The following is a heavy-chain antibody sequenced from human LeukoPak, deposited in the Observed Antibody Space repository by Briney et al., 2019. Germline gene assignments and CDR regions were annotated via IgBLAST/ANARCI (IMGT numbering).Heavy chain of an antibody. CDR1: GGSISSHY. V-gene: IGHV4-4*07. Sequence: SETLSLTCTVSGGSISSHYWNWIWQPAGKGLEWIGRIYTSGSSSYNQSPTSRVTMSLDTPKNLFSLTLTSVTAADTAVYSCARGPGEAAPEKWGAFDSWGQGILVTVSS. CDR3: ARGPGEAAPEKWGAFDS. D-gene: IGHD6-6*01. CDR2: IYTSGSS. J-gene: IGHJ4*02.